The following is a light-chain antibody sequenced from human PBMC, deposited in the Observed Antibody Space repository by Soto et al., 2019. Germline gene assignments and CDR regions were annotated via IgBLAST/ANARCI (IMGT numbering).Light chain of an antibody. J-gene: IGKJ3*01. Sequence: IQMTQSPSSVSASVGDRVTMTCRASQGVGGWLAWYQQKPGKVPKLLIYATSSLHSGVPSRFRGSGSGTDFTLSISSLQPEDFATYYCQQTHSRPLSFGPGTKVDIK. CDR2: ATS. CDR3: QQTHSRPLS. CDR1: QGVGGW. V-gene: IGKV1-12*01.